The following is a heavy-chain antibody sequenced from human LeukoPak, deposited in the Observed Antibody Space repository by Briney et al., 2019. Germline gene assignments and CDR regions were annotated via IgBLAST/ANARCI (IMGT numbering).Heavy chain of an antibody. CDR3: ARGSTAGYNSSWYGFRN. CDR1: GFTFSSYW. V-gene: IGHV3-7*01. Sequence: PGGSLRLSCAASGFTFSSYWMSWVRQAPGKGLEWVANINQDGSEKYYVDSVKGRFTISRDNAKNSLFLQMGSLRVEDTAVYYCARGSTAGYNSSWYGFRNWGQGTLVSVSS. CDR2: INQDGSEK. J-gene: IGHJ1*01. D-gene: IGHD6-13*01.